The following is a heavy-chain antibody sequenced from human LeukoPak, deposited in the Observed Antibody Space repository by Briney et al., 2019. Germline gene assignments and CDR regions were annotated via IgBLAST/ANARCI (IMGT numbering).Heavy chain of an antibody. CDR2: IIPIFGTA. CDR3: ARDGDAFDI. J-gene: IGHJ3*02. V-gene: IGHV1-69*06. CDR1: GYTFTSYY. Sequence: ASVKVSCKASGYTFTSYYMHWVRQAPGQGLEWTGGIIPIFGTANYAQKFQGRVTITADKSTSTAYMELSSLRSEDTAVYYCARDGDAFDIWGQGTMVTVSS.